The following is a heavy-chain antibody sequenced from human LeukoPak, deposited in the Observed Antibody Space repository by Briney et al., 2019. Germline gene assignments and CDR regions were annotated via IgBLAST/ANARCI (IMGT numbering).Heavy chain of an antibody. D-gene: IGHD3-22*01. J-gene: IGHJ3*02. Sequence: GGSLRLSCAASGFTFSSYWMSWVRQAPGRGLEWVANIKQDGSEKYYVDSVKGRFTISRDNAKNSLYLQMNSLRAEDTAVYYCVRPWGDYYDSSGYYPGAFDIWGQGTMVTVSS. V-gene: IGHV3-7*01. CDR2: IKQDGSEK. CDR1: GFTFSSYW. CDR3: VRPWGDYYDSSGYYPGAFDI.